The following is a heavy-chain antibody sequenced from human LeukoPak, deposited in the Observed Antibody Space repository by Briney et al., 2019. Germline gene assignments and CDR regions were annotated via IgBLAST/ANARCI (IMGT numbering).Heavy chain of an antibody. D-gene: IGHD3-10*01. CDR2: FDPEDGET. CDR3: ATDRGSPHMVREPYYFDY. Sequence: ASVKVSCKVSGYTLTELSMHWVRQAPGKGLEWMGGFDPEDGETIYAQKFQGRVTMTEDTSTDTAYMELSSLRSEDTAVYYCATDRGSPHMVREPYYFDYWGQGTLVTVSS. J-gene: IGHJ4*02. CDR1: GYTLTELS. V-gene: IGHV1-24*01.